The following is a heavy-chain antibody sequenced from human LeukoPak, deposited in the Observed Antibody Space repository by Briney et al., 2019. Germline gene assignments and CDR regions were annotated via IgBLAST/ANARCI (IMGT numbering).Heavy chain of an antibody. D-gene: IGHD2-2*01. J-gene: IGHJ6*03. CDR3: AREDVVVPGAKGTRGYYYYYMEV. V-gene: IGHV1-18*01. CDR1: GYTFTSYG. CDR2: ISAYNGNT. Sequence: ASVKVSCKASGYTFTSYGISWVRQAPAQGLEWMGWISAYNGNTNYAQKLQGRVTMTTDTSTSTAYMELRSLRSDDTAVYYCAREDVVVPGAKGTRGYYYYYMEVWGKGPTVTVSS.